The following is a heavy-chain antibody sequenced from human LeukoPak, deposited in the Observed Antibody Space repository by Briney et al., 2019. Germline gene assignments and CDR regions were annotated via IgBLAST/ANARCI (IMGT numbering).Heavy chain of an antibody. J-gene: IGHJ4*02. CDR3: TRGIRSSSTFDY. Sequence: GGSLRLSCAASGFTFDEYAMHWVRQVPGKGLEWVSGISWNGLTAGYADSVKGRFTISRDDAKNSLFLQMNSLRAEDTAVYYCTRGIRSSSTFDYWGQGALVTVSS. D-gene: IGHD6-6*01. V-gene: IGHV3-9*01. CDR1: GFTFDEYA. CDR2: ISWNGLTA.